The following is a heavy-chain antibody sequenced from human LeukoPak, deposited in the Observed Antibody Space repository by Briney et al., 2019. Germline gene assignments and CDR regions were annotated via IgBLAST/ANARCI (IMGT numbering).Heavy chain of an antibody. Sequence: SGTLSLTCTVSGGSINSYYWSWIRQPPGKGLEWIGEINHSGSTNYNPSLKSRVTISVDMSKSQFSLKLSSVTAADTAVYYCARASNYVSTTPLHFDYWGQGTLVTVSS. V-gene: IGHV4-34*01. CDR3: ARASNYVSTTPLHFDY. CDR2: INHSGST. D-gene: IGHD1/OR15-1a*01. CDR1: GGSINSYY. J-gene: IGHJ4*02.